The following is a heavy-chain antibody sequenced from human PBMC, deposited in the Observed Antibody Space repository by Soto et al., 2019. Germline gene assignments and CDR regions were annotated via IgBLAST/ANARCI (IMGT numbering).Heavy chain of an antibody. V-gene: IGHV3-30*04. D-gene: IGHD3-3*01. CDR1: GFTFSRHA. Sequence: GGSLRLSCAASGFTFSRHAINWVRLTPGRGLEWVLAISRDGSYIYYTDSVKRRFTVSRDNSKNTVFVQMNRLIPDDTALYFCACTRNGGVADSFDSWGQGTRVTVSS. CDR2: ISRDGSYI. CDR3: ACTRNGGVADSFDS. J-gene: IGHJ5*01.